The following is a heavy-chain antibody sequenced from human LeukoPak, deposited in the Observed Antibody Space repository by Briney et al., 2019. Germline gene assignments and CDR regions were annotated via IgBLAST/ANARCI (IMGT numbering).Heavy chain of an antibody. CDR1: GFTFSSYA. Sequence: SGGSLRLSCAASGFTFSSYAMSWVRQAPGKGLEWVSAISGSGGSTYYADSVKGRSTISRDNSKNTLYLQMNSLRAEDTAVYYCAKDGIAAAGTGFDPWGQGTLVTVSS. V-gene: IGHV3-23*01. CDR2: ISGSGGST. J-gene: IGHJ5*02. CDR3: AKDGIAAAGTGFDP. D-gene: IGHD6-13*01.